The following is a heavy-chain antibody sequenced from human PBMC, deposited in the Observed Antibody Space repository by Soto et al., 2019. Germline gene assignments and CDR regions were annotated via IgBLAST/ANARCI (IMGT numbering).Heavy chain of an antibody. CDR1: GFTFSSYV. V-gene: IGHV3-30-3*01. CDR3: ARAGCDGGRCYTLVGLRYGMDV. J-gene: IGHJ6*02. CDR2: ISYDGNNK. D-gene: IGHD2-15*01. Sequence: QVQLVESGGGVVQPGRSLRLSCAASGFTFSSYVMHWVRQAPGKGLEWVAVISYDGNNKYYADSVKGRFTISRDNSKNTLYLQMNSLRAEDTAVYYCARAGCDGGRCYTLVGLRYGMDVWGQGNTVTVSS.